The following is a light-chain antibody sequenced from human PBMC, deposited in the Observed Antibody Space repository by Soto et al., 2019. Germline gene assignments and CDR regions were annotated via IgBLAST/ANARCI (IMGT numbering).Light chain of an antibody. J-gene: IGLJ3*02. CDR2: LNSDGSH. Sequence: QSVLTQSPSASASLGASVKLTCTLTSGHSNYVIAWHQQQPEKGPRFLMKLNSDGSHTKGDGIPDRFSGSSSGAERYLTISRLQSEDEADYYCQTGGIGILVFGGGTKLTVL. V-gene: IGLV4-69*01. CDR3: QTGGIGILV. CDR1: SGHSNYV.